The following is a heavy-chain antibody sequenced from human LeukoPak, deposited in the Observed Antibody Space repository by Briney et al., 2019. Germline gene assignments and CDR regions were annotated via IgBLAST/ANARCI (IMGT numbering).Heavy chain of an antibody. CDR2: INHSGST. D-gene: IGHD2-8*02. CDR3: ARGRVYCDAFDI. CDR1: GGSFSGYY. J-gene: IGHJ3*02. V-gene: IGHV4-34*01. Sequence: SETLSPTCAVYGGSFSGYYWSWIRQPPGKGLEWIGEINHSGSTNYNPSLKSRVTISVDTSKNQFSLKLSSVTAADTAVYYCARGRVYCDAFDIWGQGTMVTVSS.